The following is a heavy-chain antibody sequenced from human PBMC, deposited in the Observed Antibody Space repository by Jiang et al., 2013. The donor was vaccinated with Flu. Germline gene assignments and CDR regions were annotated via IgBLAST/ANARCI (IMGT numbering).Heavy chain of an antibody. Sequence: GSGLVKPSETLSLTCTVSGGSISSYYWSWIRQPPGKGLEWIGYIYYSGSTNYNPSLKSRVTISVDTSKNQFSLKLSSVTAADTAVYYCARDPVTMMADGAFDIWGQGTMVTVSS. D-gene: IGHD3-22*01. CDR3: ARDPVTMMADGAFDI. CDR1: GGSISSYY. J-gene: IGHJ3*02. V-gene: IGHV4-59*01. CDR2: IYYSGST.